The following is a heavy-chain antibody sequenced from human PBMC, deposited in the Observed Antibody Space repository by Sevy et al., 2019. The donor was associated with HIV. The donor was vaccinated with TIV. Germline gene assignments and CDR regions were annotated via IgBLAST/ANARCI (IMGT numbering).Heavy chain of an antibody. V-gene: IGHV1-8*01. CDR2: MNPSSGNT. CDR1: GYTFTTYD. CDR3: TRGVGWLQVRLGLIGRFDP. J-gene: IGHJ5*02. Sequence: ASVKVSCKASGYTFTTYDINWVRQATGQGLEWMGWMNPSSGNTGFAQEFQGRLILTKDTSITTAYMELTSLTSEDTAVYYCTRGVGWLQVRLGLIGRFDPWGQGTLVTVSS. D-gene: IGHD5-12*01.